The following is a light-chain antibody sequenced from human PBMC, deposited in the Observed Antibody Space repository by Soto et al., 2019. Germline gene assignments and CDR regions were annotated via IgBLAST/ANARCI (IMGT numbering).Light chain of an antibody. J-gene: IGLJ1*01. Sequence: QSALTQPPSVSGSPGQSVTISCTGTSADIGSYNRVSWYQQPPGAAPKLMICDVNNRPSGVPERFSGSKSGNTASLTIFGLQAEDEADYYCSSFTTSDTYVFGTGTTVTVL. CDR3: SSFTTSDTYV. CDR1: SADIGSYNR. CDR2: DVN. V-gene: IGLV2-18*02.